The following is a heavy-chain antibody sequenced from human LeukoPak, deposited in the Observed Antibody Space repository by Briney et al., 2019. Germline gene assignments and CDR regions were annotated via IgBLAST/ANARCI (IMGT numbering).Heavy chain of an antibody. CDR3: AKAGRHDAFDI. V-gene: IGHV3-9*01. CDR2: ISWNSGSI. D-gene: IGHD6-25*01. CDR1: GFTFDDYA. J-gene: IGHJ3*02. Sequence: GGSLTLSCAASGFTFDDYAMHWVRQAPGKGLEWVSGISWNSGSIGYADSVKGRFTISRDNAKNSLYLQMNSLRAEDTALYYCAKAGRHDAFDIWGQGTMVTVSS.